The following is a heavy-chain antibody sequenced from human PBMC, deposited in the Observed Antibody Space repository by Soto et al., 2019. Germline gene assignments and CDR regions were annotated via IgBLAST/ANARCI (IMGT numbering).Heavy chain of an antibody. Sequence: SETLSLTCAVSGGSISSSNWWSWVRQPPGKGLEWIGEIYHSGSTNYNPSLKSRVTISVDKSKNQFSLKLSSVTADDTAVYYCAKVAKSGVVTEYFDPWGQGSLVSVYS. V-gene: IGHV4-4*02. CDR2: IYHSGST. CDR3: AKVAKSGVVTEYFDP. CDR1: GGSISSSNW. J-gene: IGHJ5*02. D-gene: IGHD3-3*01.